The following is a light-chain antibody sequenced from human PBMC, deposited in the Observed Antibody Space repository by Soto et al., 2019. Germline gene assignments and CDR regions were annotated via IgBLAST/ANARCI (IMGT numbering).Light chain of an antibody. CDR2: GAS. Sequence: EIVLTQSPGTLSLSPGERVTLSCRASQIVSSRYLAWYQQRPGQAPRLLIYGASTRATGIPDRFSGSASGTDFTLTISRLEPEDFAVYYCQQYGTSPPMYTFGQGTKLEIK. CDR3: QQYGTSPPMYT. V-gene: IGKV3-20*01. CDR1: QIVSSRY. J-gene: IGKJ2*01.